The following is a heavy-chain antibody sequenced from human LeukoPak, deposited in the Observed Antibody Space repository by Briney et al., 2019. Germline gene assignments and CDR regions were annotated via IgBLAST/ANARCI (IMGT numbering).Heavy chain of an antibody. CDR3: TGRDDYGDY. Sequence: PGGSLRLSCATSGFIFSDSAMHWVRQASGKGLEWIGRIRTNRNNYATAYAASVRGRFTISRDGSKNTAFLEMSSLKTEDTAVYYCTGRDDYGDYWGQGIVVTVSS. J-gene: IGHJ4*02. CDR1: GFIFSDSA. CDR2: IRTNRNNYAT. V-gene: IGHV3-73*01.